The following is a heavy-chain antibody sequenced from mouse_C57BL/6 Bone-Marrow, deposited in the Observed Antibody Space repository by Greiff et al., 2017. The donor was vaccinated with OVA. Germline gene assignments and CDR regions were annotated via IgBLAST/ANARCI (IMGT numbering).Heavy chain of an antibody. CDR3: ARGGYYGSSFYFDY. CDR2: INPNNGGT. D-gene: IGHD1-1*01. V-gene: IGHV1-22*01. Sequence: VQLQQSGPELVKPGASVKMSCKASGYTFTDYNMHWVKQSHGKSLEWIGYINPNNGGTSYNQKFKGKATLTVNKSSSTAYMELRSLTSEDSAVYYCARGGYYGSSFYFDYWVQGTTLTVSS. J-gene: IGHJ2*01. CDR1: GYTFTDYN.